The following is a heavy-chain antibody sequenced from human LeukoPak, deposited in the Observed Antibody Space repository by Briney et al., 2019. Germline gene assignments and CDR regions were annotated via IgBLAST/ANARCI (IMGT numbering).Heavy chain of an antibody. CDR3: ARRAATQDY. CDR2: INHSGST. D-gene: IGHD6-25*01. Sequence: SETLSLTCSVSGNSISSGYYWSWIRQPPGKGLEWIGEINHSGSTNYNPSLKSRVTISVDTSKNQFSLRLSSVTAADTAVYYCARRAATQDYWGQGTLVTVSS. J-gene: IGHJ4*02. V-gene: IGHV4-34*01. CDR1: GNSISSGYY.